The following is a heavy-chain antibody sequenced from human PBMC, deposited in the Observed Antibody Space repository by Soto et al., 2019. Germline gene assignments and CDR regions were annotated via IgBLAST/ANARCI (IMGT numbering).Heavy chain of an antibody. CDR2: INHSGST. J-gene: IGHJ6*02. Sequence: PSETLSLTCAVSGGTFSGYSWSWIRQPPGKGLEWIGEINHSGSTNYNPSLKSRVTISVDTSKNQFSLKPSSVTAADTAVYYCARGGYYYYGMDVWGQGTTVTVSS. CDR1: GGTFSGYS. V-gene: IGHV4-34*01. CDR3: ARGGYYYYGMDV.